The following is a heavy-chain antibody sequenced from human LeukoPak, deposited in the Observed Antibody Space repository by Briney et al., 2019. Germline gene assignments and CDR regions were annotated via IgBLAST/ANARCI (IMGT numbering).Heavy chain of an antibody. J-gene: IGHJ4*02. CDR2: IYYSGST. CDR1: GGSISSYY. CDR3: ARSDSGDYFDY. Sequence: PSETLSLTCTVSGGSISSYYWSWIRQPPGKGLEWIGYIYYSGSTNYNPSLKSRVTISVDTSKNQFSLKLSSVTAADTAVYYCARSDSGDYFDYWGQGTLVTVSS. V-gene: IGHV4-59*01. D-gene: IGHD2-15*01.